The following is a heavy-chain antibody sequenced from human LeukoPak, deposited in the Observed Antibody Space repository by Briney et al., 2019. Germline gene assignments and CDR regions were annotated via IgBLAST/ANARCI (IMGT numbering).Heavy chain of an antibody. Sequence: GGSLRLSCAASGFTFSSYAMSWVRQAPGKGLEWVSAISGSGGSTYYADSVKGRFTISRDNSKNTLYLQMNSLRAEDTAVYYCAKSGGLDFGVVISAFDYWGQGTLVTVSS. CDR2: ISGSGGST. J-gene: IGHJ4*02. CDR3: AKSGGLDFGVVISAFDY. V-gene: IGHV3-23*01. D-gene: IGHD3-3*01. CDR1: GFTFSSYA.